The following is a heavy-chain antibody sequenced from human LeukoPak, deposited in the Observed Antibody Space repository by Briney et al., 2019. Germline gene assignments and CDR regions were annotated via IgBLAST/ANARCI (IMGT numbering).Heavy chain of an antibody. D-gene: IGHD2-2*01. CDR3: ARGCSSTSCPPDY. CDR1: GFTFSSYA. J-gene: IGHJ4*02. CDR2: ISSNGGSK. Sequence: GGSLRLSCAASGFTFSSYAMHWVRQAPGKGLEYVSAISSNGGSKYYANSVKGRFTISRDNSKNTLYLQMGSPRAEDMAVYYCARGCSSTSCPPDYWGQGTLVTVSS. V-gene: IGHV3-64*01.